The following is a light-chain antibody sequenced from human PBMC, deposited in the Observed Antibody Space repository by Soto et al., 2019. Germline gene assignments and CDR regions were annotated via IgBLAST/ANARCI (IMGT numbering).Light chain of an antibody. J-gene: IGKJ1*01. Sequence: DIVMTQSPASLAVPLGGRDTISCKSSQRLLYRSNNKNYLSWYQHKPGQPPNLLIYWASTRHSGVPDRFSGSGSGTVFTLTINNLQAEDVAIYYCQQYYNPPWTFGPGTKVEI. V-gene: IGKV4-1*01. CDR1: QRLLYRSNNKNY. CDR3: QQYYNPPWT. CDR2: WAS.